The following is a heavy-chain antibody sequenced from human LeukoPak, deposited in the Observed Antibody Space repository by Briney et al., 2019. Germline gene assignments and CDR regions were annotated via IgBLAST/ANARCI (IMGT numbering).Heavy chain of an antibody. CDR2: ISYDGSNK. V-gene: IGHV3-30*18. J-gene: IGHJ4*02. CDR3: AKGSWWYY. Sequence: GGSLRLSCAASGFTFSSYGMHWVRQAPGKGLEWVAVISYDGSNKYYADSVKGRFTISRDNSKNTLYLQMNSQRAEDTAVYYCAKGSWWYYWGQGTLVTVSS. CDR1: GFTFSSYG. D-gene: IGHD2-8*02.